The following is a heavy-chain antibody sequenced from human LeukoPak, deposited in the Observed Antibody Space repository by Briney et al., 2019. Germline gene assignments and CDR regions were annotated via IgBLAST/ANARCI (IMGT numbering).Heavy chain of an antibody. J-gene: IGHJ4*02. V-gene: IGHV4-59*08. CDR2: IYYSGST. CDR1: GGSISNYY. Sequence: SETLSLTCTVSGGSISNYYWSWLRQPPGKGLEWIGYIYYSGSTNYNPSLKSRVTISVDTSKNQFSLKLSSVTAADTAVYYCARHAQSWFYFDYWGQGTLVTVSS. CDR3: ARHAQSWFYFDY. D-gene: IGHD3-10*01.